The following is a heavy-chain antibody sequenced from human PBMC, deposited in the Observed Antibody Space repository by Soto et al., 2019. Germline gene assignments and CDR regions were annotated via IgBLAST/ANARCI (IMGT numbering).Heavy chain of an antibody. CDR3: ARDRDYYYDSSGYLHY. CDR1: GFTFSSYG. Sequence: QVQLVESGGGVVQPGRSLRLSCAASGFTFSSYGMHWVRQAPGKGLEWVAVIWYDGSNKYYADSVKGRFTSSRDNSKNTLYRQMNSLRSIDTAVYDCARDRDYYYDSSGYLHYWGQGTLVTVSS. J-gene: IGHJ4*02. D-gene: IGHD3-22*01. CDR2: IWYDGSNK. V-gene: IGHV3-33*01.